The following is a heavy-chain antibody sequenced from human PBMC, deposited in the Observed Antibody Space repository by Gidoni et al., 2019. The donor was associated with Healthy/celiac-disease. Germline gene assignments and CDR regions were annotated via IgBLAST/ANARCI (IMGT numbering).Heavy chain of an antibody. CDR3: TTLPRYYDFWSGYIRPIWDYYGMDV. V-gene: IGHV3-15*07. CDR1: GFTFSNSW. D-gene: IGHD3-3*01. J-gene: IGHJ6*02. CDR2: IKSKTDGGTT. Sequence: EVQLVESGGGLVQPGGSLRISCASSGFTFSNSWMNWVRQAPGKGLEWVGRIKSKTDGGTTDYAAPVKGRFTISRDDSKNTLYLQMNSLKTEDTAVYYCTTLPRYYDFWSGYIRPIWDYYGMDVWGQGTTVTVSS.